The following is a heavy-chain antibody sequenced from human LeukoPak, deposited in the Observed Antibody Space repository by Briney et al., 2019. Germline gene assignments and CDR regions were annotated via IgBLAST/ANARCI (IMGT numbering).Heavy chain of an antibody. V-gene: IGHV4-59*01. CDR2: IYYSGST. Sequence: PSETLSLTCTVSGGSISSYYWSWIRQPPGKGLGWIGYIYYSGSTNYNPSLKSRVTISVDTSKNQFSLKLSSVTTADTAVYYCARGDYGGSDYWGQGTLVTVSS. J-gene: IGHJ4*02. CDR1: GGSISSYY. CDR3: ARGDYGGSDY. D-gene: IGHD4-23*01.